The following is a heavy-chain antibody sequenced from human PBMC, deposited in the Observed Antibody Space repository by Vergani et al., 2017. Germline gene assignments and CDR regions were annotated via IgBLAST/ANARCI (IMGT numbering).Heavy chain of an antibody. CDR1: GGSFNSGSYY. CDR2: IHTNGAI. CDR3: ARGNPYVDFDI. Sequence: QVQLQESGPGLVKPSQTLSLTCTVSGGSFNSGSYYWSWLRQPAGKRLEWIGRIHTNGAIHYNPSLNSQATISVNTARNQISLKLTSVTAPDTAIYFCARGNPYVDFDIWGQGTMITVSS. J-gene: IGHJ3*02. D-gene: IGHD3-16*01. V-gene: IGHV4-61*02.